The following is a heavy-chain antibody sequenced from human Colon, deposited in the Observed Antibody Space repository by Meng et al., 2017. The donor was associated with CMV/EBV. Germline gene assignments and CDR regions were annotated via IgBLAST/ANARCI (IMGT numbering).Heavy chain of an antibody. Sequence: GESLKLSCVTSGFTLTQYWMSWVRQVPGKGLEWVANLKQDGSEQNYVDSVKGRFTISRDNAKNSLYLQMNSLRAEDTAVYYCTRGQAIIYVWGQGTEVTVSS. CDR2: LKQDGSEQ. V-gene: IGHV3-7*01. D-gene: IGHD3-9*01. CDR1: GFTLTQYW. CDR3: TRGQAIIYV. J-gene: IGHJ4*02.